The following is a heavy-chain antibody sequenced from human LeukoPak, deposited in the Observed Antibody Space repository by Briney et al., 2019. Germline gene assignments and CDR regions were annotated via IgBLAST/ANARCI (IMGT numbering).Heavy chain of an antibody. CDR2: INHSGST. CDR3: ARGSGSGSGRYPNDY. D-gene: IGHD3-10*01. J-gene: IGHJ4*02. V-gene: IGHV4-34*01. Sequence: PSETLSLTCAVYGGSFSGYYWSWIRQPPGKGPEGIGEINHSGSTIYNPSLKSRVTISVDTSKNQFSLKLSSVTAADTAVYYCARGSGSGSGRYPNDYWGQGALVTVSS. CDR1: GGSFSGYY.